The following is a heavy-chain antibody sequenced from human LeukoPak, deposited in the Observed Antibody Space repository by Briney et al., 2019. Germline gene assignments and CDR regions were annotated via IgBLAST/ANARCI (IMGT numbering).Heavy chain of an antibody. J-gene: IGHJ4*02. D-gene: IGHD3-22*01. CDR2: ISSSGSTL. CDR1: GFTSSDYY. V-gene: IGHV3-11*01. CDR3: ARDLHYYDSSGYYY. Sequence: AGGSLRLSRAASGFTSSDYYMSWIRQAPGKGLEWVSYISSSGSTLYYADSVKGGFTISRDNAKNSLYLQMNSLRAEDTAVNYCARDLHYYDSSGYYYWGQGTLVTVSS.